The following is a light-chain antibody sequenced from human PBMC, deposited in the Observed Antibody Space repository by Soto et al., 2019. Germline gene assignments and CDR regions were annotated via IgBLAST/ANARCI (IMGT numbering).Light chain of an antibody. Sequence: DIQMTQSPSSLSASVGDRVTITCRESQSISSYLNWYKQKPGKAPKLLIYAASSLQSGVPSRFSGSGSGTDFTLTISSLQPEDFATYYCQQSYSTPVTFGPGTKVDIK. J-gene: IGKJ3*01. CDR2: AAS. CDR3: QQSYSTPVT. CDR1: QSISSY. V-gene: IGKV1-39*01.